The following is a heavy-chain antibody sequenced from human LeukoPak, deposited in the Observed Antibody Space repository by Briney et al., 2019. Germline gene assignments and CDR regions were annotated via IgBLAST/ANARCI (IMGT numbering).Heavy chain of an antibody. V-gene: IGHV4-34*01. D-gene: IGHD4-23*01. Sequence: SETLSLTCAVYGGSFSGYYWSWIRQPPGKGLEWVGEINHSGSTNYNPSLKSRVTISVDTSKNQFSLKVSSVTAADTAVYYCARGGYGGASPFDYWGQGTLVTVSS. CDR3: ARGGYGGASPFDY. CDR2: INHSGST. J-gene: IGHJ4*02. CDR1: GGSFSGYY.